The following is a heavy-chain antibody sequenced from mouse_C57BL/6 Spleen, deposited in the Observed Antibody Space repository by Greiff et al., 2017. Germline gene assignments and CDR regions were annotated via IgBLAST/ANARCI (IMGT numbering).Heavy chain of an antibody. CDR3: TAWVFITTVGAMGY. Sequence: VHVKQSGAELVRPGASVKLSCTASGFNIKDYYMHWVKQRPEQGLEWIGRIDPEDGDTEYAPKFQGKATMTADTSSNTAYLQLSSLTSEDTAVYYGTAWVFITTVGAMGYWGQGTSVTVSS. CDR1: GFNIKDYY. CDR2: IDPEDGDT. D-gene: IGHD1-1*01. J-gene: IGHJ4*01. V-gene: IGHV14-1*01.